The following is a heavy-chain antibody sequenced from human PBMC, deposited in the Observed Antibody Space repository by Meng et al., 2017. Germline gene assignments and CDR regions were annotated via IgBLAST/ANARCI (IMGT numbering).Heavy chain of an antibody. CDR2: INPNSGGT. CDR1: EYTLTGYY. D-gene: IGHD4-17*01. Sequence: GRLVQSGAKGKNPGTSVMVACTASEYTLTGYYMHWVRQAPVQGLEWMRRINPNSGGTNYAQKFQGKVPMTRDTSISTAYMELSRLRSDDTAVYYCYGDYSQGPNWGQGTLVTVSS. V-gene: IGHV1-2*06. CDR3: YGDYSQGPN. J-gene: IGHJ4*02.